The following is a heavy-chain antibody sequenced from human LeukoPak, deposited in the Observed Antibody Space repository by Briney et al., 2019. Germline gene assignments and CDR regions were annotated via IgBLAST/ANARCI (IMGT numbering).Heavy chain of an antibody. CDR2: ISSSGSTI. Sequence: GGSLRLSCAASGFTFSDYYMSWIRQAPGKGLEWVSYISSSGSTIYYADSVKGRFTISRDNAKNSLSLQMNSLRAEDTAVYYCAKEYSGYDFDYWGQGTLVTVSS. D-gene: IGHD5-12*01. CDR3: AKEYSGYDFDY. V-gene: IGHV3-11*01. CDR1: GFTFSDYY. J-gene: IGHJ4*02.